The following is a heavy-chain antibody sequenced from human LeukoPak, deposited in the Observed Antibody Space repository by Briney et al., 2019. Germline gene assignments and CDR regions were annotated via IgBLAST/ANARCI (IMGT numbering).Heavy chain of an antibody. V-gene: IGHV7-4-1*02. D-gene: IGHD2-8*01. CDR1: GYTFTSYA. Sequence: ASVKVSCKASGYTFTSYAMNWVRQAPGQGLEWMGWINTNTGNPTYAQGFTGRFVFSLDTSVSTAYLQISSLKAEDTAMYYCAKDMGCTNAICHSNFDYWGQGTLVTVSS. CDR3: AKDMGCTNAICHSNFDY. J-gene: IGHJ4*02. CDR2: INTNTGNP.